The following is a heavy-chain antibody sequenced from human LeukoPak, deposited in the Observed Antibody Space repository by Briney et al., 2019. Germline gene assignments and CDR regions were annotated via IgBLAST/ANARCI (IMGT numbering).Heavy chain of an antibody. D-gene: IGHD6-6*01. CDR3: AKDMFSSSSLFDY. Sequence: GGSLRLSCAASGFTFDDYAMHWVRQAPGKGLEWVSGISWNSGSIGYADSVKGRFTISRDNAKNPLYLQMNSLRAEDTALYYCAKDMFSSSSLFDYWGQGTLVTVSS. CDR2: ISWNSGSI. CDR1: GFTFDDYA. J-gene: IGHJ4*02. V-gene: IGHV3-9*01.